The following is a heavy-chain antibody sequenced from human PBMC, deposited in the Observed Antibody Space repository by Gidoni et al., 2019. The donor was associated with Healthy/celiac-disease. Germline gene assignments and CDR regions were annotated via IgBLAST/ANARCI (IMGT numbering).Heavy chain of an antibody. D-gene: IGHD1-26*01. CDR3: ARSIVGAAVTNYYYYYGMDV. Sequence: EVQLVQSGAEVKKPGESLKISCKGSGYSFTSYWIGWVRQMPGKGLEWMGIIYPGDSDTRYSPSFQGQVTISADKSISTAYLQWSSLKASDTAMYYCARSIVGAAVTNYYYYYGMDVWGQGTTVTVSS. V-gene: IGHV5-51*03. CDR1: GYSFTSYW. CDR2: IYPGDSDT. J-gene: IGHJ6*02.